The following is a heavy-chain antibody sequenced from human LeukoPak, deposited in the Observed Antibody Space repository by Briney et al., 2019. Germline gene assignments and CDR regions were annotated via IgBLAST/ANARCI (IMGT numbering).Heavy chain of an antibody. CDR1: GFTFSSYG. V-gene: IGHV3-30*03. CDR3: ARAMSTFGGVRNYFDS. Sequence: GGSLRLSCAASGFTFSSYGMHWVRQAPGKGLEWVAVISYDGSNKYYADSVKGRFTISRDNSKSTLYLQMNSLRAEDTAVYYCARAMSTFGGVRNYFDSWGQGTLVTVSS. CDR2: ISYDGSNK. D-gene: IGHD3-16*01. J-gene: IGHJ4*02.